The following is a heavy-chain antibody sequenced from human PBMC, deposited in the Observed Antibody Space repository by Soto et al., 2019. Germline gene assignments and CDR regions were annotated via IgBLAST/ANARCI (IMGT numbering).Heavy chain of an antibody. CDR2: IIPIFGTA. D-gene: IGHD5-18*01. Sequence: QVQLVQSGAEVKKPGASVKVSCKASGYTFTSYAISWVRQAPGQGLEWMGGIIPIFGTANYAQKFQGRVTITADESTDTAYMELSSLRSEDTAVYYCSRGNHEVSDTAMVPYYFYGMDVWGQGTTVTVSS. CDR3: SRGNHEVSDTAMVPYYFYGMDV. J-gene: IGHJ6*02. CDR1: GYTFTSYA. V-gene: IGHV1-69*01.